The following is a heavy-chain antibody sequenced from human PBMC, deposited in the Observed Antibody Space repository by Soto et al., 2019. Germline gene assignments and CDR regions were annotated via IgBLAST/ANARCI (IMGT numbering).Heavy chain of an antibody. CDR3: ASPDTAPAAGNDALHI. D-gene: IGHD5-18*01. Sequence: QVQLVQSGAEVRKSGASVKLSCKASEYTFTSSYIHWVRQAPGQGLDWMGIISPTSGTTSYAQKFQDRLSMTSETATRTVYVELRSLTSKDSAVYYCASPDTAPAAGNDALHIWGQGTKVTVSS. CDR2: ISPTSGTT. J-gene: IGHJ3*02. V-gene: IGHV1-46*03. CDR1: EYTFTSSY.